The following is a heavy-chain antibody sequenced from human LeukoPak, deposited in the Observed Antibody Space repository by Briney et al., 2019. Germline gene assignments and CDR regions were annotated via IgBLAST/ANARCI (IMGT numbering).Heavy chain of an antibody. D-gene: IGHD5-24*01. J-gene: IGHJ3*02. CDR2: ILSGVSGT. Sequence: GTSLKISSKGSGYSFTNYSICWMCQIPGKGLELMGIILSGVSGTRNSPPFQGQLTISAHNSISTPYVQWSSLKASDSAMYYCARIQMGTTFASDTWGQGTVVTVSS. V-gene: IGHV5-51*01. CDR1: GYSFTNYS. CDR3: ARIQMGTTFASDT.